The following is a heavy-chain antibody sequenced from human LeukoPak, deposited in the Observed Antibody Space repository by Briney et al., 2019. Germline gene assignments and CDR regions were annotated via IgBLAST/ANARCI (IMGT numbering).Heavy chain of an antibody. J-gene: IGHJ4*02. Sequence: GESLKISCKGSGYSFTSYWIGWVRQMPGKGLEWMGIIYPGDSDTRYSPSFQGQVTISVDKSISTAYLQWSSLKASDTAMYYCARHGLYYYDSSGYYQLHFDYWGQGTLVTVSS. CDR2: IYPGDSDT. D-gene: IGHD3-22*01. V-gene: IGHV5-51*01. CDR3: ARHGLYYYDSSGYYQLHFDY. CDR1: GYSFTSYW.